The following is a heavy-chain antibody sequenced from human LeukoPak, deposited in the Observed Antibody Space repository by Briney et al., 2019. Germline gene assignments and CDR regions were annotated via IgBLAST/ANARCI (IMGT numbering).Heavy chain of an antibody. Sequence: GGSLRLSCAASGFTFSNYAMSWVRQAPGKGLEWVSSINYSGTNMYYAASVGGRFTISRDDSKNTVYLQVNSLRAEDTALYYCAKKASGRYYYFDSWGQGTLVTVSS. CDR3: AKKASGRYYYFDS. D-gene: IGHD3-10*01. J-gene: IGHJ4*02. V-gene: IGHV3-23*05. CDR1: GFTFSNYA. CDR2: INYSGTNM.